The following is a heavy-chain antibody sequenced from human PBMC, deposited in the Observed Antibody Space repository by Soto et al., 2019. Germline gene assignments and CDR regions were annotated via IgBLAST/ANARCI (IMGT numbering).Heavy chain of an antibody. D-gene: IGHD3-10*01. CDR3: AIAFGIRYYYGSGSPYFDY. CDR2: FDPEDGET. J-gene: IGHJ4*02. Sequence: ASVKVSCKVSGYTLTDLSMHWVRQAPGKGLEWMGGFDPEDGETIYAQKFQGRVTTTEDTSTDTANMELSSLRSEDTAVYYCAIAFGIRYYYGSGSPYFDYWGQGTLVTVSS. V-gene: IGHV1-24*01. CDR1: GYTLTDLS.